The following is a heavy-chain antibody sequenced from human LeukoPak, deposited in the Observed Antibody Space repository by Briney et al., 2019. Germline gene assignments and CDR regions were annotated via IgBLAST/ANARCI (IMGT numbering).Heavy chain of an antibody. V-gene: IGHV4-59*01. CDR3: VRGNYDNRGYSNAFDI. J-gene: IGHJ3*02. CDR2: IYYNGNT. Sequence: SGTLSLTCTVSGASISSSYWSRIRQPPGKRLEWIGFIYYNGNTKSNPSLTSRVTISVDTSKNQFSLKLSSVTAADTAVYCCVRGNYDNRGYSNAFDIWGQGGMVTVSS. CDR1: GASISSSY. D-gene: IGHD3-22*01.